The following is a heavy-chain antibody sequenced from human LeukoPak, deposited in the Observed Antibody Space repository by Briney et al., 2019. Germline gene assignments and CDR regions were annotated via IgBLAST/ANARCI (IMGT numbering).Heavy chain of an antibody. D-gene: IGHD6-19*01. CDR3: ARDQASGWYRWFDP. J-gene: IGHJ5*02. Sequence: ASETLSLTCTVSGGSISSGSYYWSWIRQPPGKGLEWIGYIYYSGNTNYNPSLKSRVTISVDTSKNQFSLKLSSVTAADTAVYYCARDQASGWYRWFDPWGQGALVTVSS. CDR2: IYYSGNT. CDR1: GGSISSGSYY. V-gene: IGHV4-61*01.